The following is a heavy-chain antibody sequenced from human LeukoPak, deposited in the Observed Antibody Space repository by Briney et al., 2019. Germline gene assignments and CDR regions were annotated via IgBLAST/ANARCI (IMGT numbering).Heavy chain of an antibody. V-gene: IGHV3-74*01. J-gene: IGHJ4*02. CDR3: AAYDSSGYSFDY. Sequence: PGGSLRLSCAAPGFTFSSYWMHWVRQAPGKGLVWVSRINSDGSSTTYADSVKGRFTMSRDNAKNTLYLQMNSLRADDTAVYYCAAYDSSGYSFDYWGQGILVTVSS. D-gene: IGHD3-22*01. CDR2: INSDGSST. CDR1: GFTFSSYW.